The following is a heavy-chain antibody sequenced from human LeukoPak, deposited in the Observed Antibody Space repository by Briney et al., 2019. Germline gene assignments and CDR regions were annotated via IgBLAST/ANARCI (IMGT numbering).Heavy chain of an antibody. CDR2: FYNSRTY. D-gene: IGHD2-2*01. Sequence: SQTLSLTCTVSGGSISSGSYYWSWIRQPAGKGLEWIGYFYNSRTYNYNPTLKSRVTISVDTSKNQFSLKLNSVTAADTAVYYCAGVEPATKGGVDYWGQGILVTVSS. J-gene: IGHJ4*02. CDR1: GGSISSGSYY. V-gene: IGHV4-61*09. CDR3: AGVEPATKGGVDY.